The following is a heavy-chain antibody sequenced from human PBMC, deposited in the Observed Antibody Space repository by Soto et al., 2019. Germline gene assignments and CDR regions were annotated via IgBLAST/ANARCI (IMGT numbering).Heavy chain of an antibody. D-gene: IGHD2-15*01. CDR1: GFTVSSKY. CDR2: FYSGGST. V-gene: IGHV3-53*04. J-gene: IGHJ6*03. CDR3: ARGLYCSGGSCYSGRKDYYYYYYMDV. Sequence: PGGSLRLSCVASGFTVSSKYMSWVRRAPGKGLEGVTLFYSGGSTYYADSVKGRFTISRHNSKNTLYLQMNSLRAEDTAVYYCARGLYCSGGSCYSGRKDYYYYYYMDVWGKGTTVTVS.